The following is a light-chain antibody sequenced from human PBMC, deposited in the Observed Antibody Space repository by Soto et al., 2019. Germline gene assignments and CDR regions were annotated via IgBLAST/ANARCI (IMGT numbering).Light chain of an antibody. CDR3: SSYTTSPSPQWV. J-gene: IGLJ3*02. CDR1: SSDLGGLNY. V-gene: IGLV2-14*01. Sequence: QSALTQPASVSGSPGQSITIPCTGRSSDLGGLNYVSWYQQHPGKAPKLIFYKVDNRPSGVSDRFSASKSGNTASLTISGLQAEDEDNDYCSSYTTSPSPQWVFAGGTKLTVL. CDR2: KVD.